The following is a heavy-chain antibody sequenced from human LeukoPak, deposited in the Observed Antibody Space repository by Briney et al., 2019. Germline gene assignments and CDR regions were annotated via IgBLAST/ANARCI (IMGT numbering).Heavy chain of an antibody. CDR1: GFTFSSYS. CDR3: ARRGGSSNLDY. D-gene: IGHD1-26*01. J-gene: IGHJ4*02. V-gene: IGHV3-48*01. Sequence: GGSLRLSCAASGFTFSSYSMNWVRQAPGKGLEWVSYISSSSSTIYYADSVKGRFTISRDNAKNSLYLQMNSLRVEDTAVYYCARRGGSSNLDYWGQGTLVTVSS. CDR2: ISSSSSTI.